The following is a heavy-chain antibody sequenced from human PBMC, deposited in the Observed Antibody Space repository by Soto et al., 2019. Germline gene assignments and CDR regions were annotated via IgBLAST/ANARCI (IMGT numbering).Heavy chain of an antibody. CDR1: GFNFRSYC. Sequence: PGGSLRLSCAASGFNFRSYCMSWVRQAPGKGLEWVANIKEDGGKTYYLDAVKGRFTISRDNSKNTLYVQMNSLRAEDTAVYYCGKDTYYYDSSGYYIFDNWGQGTLVTVSS. J-gene: IGHJ4*02. CDR3: GKDTYYYDSSGYYIFDN. CDR2: IKEDGGKT. V-gene: IGHV3-7*01. D-gene: IGHD3-22*01.